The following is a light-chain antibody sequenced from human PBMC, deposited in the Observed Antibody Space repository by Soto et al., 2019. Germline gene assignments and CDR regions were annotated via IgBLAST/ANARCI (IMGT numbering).Light chain of an antibody. J-gene: IGLJ2*01. CDR1: TGAVTSNHH. CDR3: LLSYNDARV. V-gene: IGLV7-46*01. Sequence: QAVVTQEPSLTVSPGGTVTLTCGSSTGAVTSNHHPYWFQQKAGQAPRTLIYDTHNKHSWTPDRFSGSLLGDKADLTLSGAQPEDEAQYYCLLSYNDARVFGRGTKLTVL. CDR2: DTH.